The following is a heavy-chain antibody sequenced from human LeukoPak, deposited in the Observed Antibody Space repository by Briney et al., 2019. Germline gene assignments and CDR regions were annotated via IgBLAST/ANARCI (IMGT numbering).Heavy chain of an antibody. CDR1: GFTFSSYG. CDR2: ISNDGSKK. J-gene: IGHJ4*02. CDR3: AKDRYSYAFEYSDS. Sequence: GGSLRLSCAASGFTFSSYGMHWVRQAPGKGLDWVAVISNDGSKKYYADSVKGRFTISRDNSKNTLSLQVGSLRTEDTAVYYCAKDRYSYAFEYSDSWGQGTLVTVSS. D-gene: IGHD5-18*01. V-gene: IGHV3-30*18.